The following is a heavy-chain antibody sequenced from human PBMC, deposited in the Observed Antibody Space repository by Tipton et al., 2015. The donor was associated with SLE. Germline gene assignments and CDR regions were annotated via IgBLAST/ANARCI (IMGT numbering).Heavy chain of an antibody. CDR1: GGSFRSHS. J-gene: IGHJ6*02. CDR2: IDHRGST. CDR3: ARSGGWTGSFYGMDV. V-gene: IGHV4-59*11. Sequence: TLSLTCIVSGGSFRSHSWSWVRQPPGKGLEGIGYIDHRGSTSSNPSLESRVTISVDTSKNEVSLRLTSVTAVDTAVYYCARSGGWTGSFYGMDVWGQGTTVTVSS. D-gene: IGHD3/OR15-3a*01.